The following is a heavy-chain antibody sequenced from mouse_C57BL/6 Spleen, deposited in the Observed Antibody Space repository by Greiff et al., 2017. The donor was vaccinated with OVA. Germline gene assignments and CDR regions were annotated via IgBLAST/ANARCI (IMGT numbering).Heavy chain of an antibody. CDR1: GFTFSSYA. D-gene: IGHD2-4*01. CDR2: ISDGGSYT. J-gene: IGHJ3*01. Sequence: EVQVVESGGGLVKPGGSLKLSCAASGFTFSSYAMSWVRQTPEKRLEWVATISDGGSYTYYPDNVKGRFTISRDNAKNNLYLQMSHLKSEDTAMYYGARDNDYSAGFAYWGQGTLVTVSA. V-gene: IGHV5-4*01. CDR3: ARDNDYSAGFAY.